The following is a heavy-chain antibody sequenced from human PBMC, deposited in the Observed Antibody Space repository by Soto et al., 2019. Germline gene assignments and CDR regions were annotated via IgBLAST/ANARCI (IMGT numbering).Heavy chain of an antibody. D-gene: IGHD3-10*01. J-gene: IGHJ4*02. CDR3: ARGPGGPDGPGDY. CDR1: GYTFTSYA. Sequence: QVQLLQSGAEVKKPGASVKVSCQASGYTFTSYAMHWVRQAPGHRLEWMGWINDGNGYTKYSQKFQGRVTITRDTSASTAYMELSSLRSEDTAVYYCARGPGGPDGPGDYWGQGTLVTVSS. CDR2: INDGNGYT. V-gene: IGHV1-3*01.